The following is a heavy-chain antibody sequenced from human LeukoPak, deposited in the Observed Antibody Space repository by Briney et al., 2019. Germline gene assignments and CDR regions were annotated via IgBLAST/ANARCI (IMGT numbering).Heavy chain of an antibody. V-gene: IGHV1-69*05. CDR2: IIPIFGTA. CDR1: GGTFSSYA. CDR3: ARETYYYDSSGYYKVYYFDY. D-gene: IGHD3-22*01. J-gene: IGHJ4*02. Sequence: SVKVSCKASGGTFSSYAISWVRQAPGQGLEWMGRIIPIFGTANYAQKFQGRVTITTDESTSTAYMELSSLRSEDTAVHYCARETYYYDSSGYYKVYYFDYWGQGTLVTVSS.